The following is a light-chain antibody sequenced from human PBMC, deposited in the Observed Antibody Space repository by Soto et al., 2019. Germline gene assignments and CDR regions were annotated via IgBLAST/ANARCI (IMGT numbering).Light chain of an antibody. CDR3: SSYTSGSTAVV. CDR2: EVN. V-gene: IGLV2-14*01. J-gene: IGLJ2*01. Sequence: QSALTQPASVSGSPGQSITLSCTGTSSDVGGYNYVSWYQQHPGKAPKLMIYEVNNRPSGVSNRFSGSKSGNTASLTISGLQSEDEADYYCSSYTSGSTAVVFGGGTKVTVL. CDR1: SSDVGGYNY.